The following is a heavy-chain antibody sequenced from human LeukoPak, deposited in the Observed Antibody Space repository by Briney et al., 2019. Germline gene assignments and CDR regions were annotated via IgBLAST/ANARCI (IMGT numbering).Heavy chain of an antibody. CDR3: ARESPQGDSSGYLYY. J-gene: IGHJ4*02. CDR2: FIPIFGTA. CDR1: VGTFSSYA. V-gene: IGHV1-69*13. D-gene: IGHD3-22*01. Sequence: SVKLSCKASVGTFSSYAISWVRQPPGQGLEWMGGFIPIFGTANYAQKFQGRVTITAYESTSTAYMELSSLRSEDTAVYYCARESPQGDSSGYLYYWGQGTLVTVSS.